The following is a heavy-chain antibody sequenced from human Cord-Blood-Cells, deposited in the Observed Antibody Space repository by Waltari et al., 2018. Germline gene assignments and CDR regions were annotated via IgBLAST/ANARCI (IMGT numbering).Heavy chain of an antibody. D-gene: IGHD1-26*01. J-gene: IGHJ1*01. CDR1: GYTFTRYA. CDR3: ARAKSGSYFYFQH. Sequence: QVQLVQSGAEVKKPGASVKVSCKSSGYTFTRYAMHWVRPAPGQRLEWMGWINAGNGNTKYSQKFQGRVTITRDTSASTAYMELSSLRSEDTAVYYCARAKSGSYFYFQHWGQGTLVTVSS. CDR2: INAGNGNT. V-gene: IGHV1-3*01.